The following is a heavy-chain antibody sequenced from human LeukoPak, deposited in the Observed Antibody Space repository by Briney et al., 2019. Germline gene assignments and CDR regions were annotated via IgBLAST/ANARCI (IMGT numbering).Heavy chain of an antibody. CDR1: GFSFIIYA. CDR2: LCGSGGTT. D-gene: IGHD6-6*01. CDR3: AKGSGSSSGSGSGSFDY. Sequence: GGSLRLSCIASGFSFIIYAMSWLRQAPGKGLEWLSALCGSGGTTYYADSVKGRFTISRDNSKNTLYLQMNSLRAEDTAVYYCAKGSGSSSGSGSGSFDYWGQGTLATVSS. V-gene: IGHV3-23*01. J-gene: IGHJ4*02.